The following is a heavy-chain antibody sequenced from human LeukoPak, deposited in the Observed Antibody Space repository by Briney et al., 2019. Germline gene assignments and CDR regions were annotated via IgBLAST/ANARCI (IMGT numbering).Heavy chain of an antibody. V-gene: IGHV1-18*01. CDR3: ARDGNKRRSSQLVGYYGMDV. CDR1: GYTFTSYG. Sequence: ASVKVSCKASGYTFTSYGISWVRQAPGQGLEWMGWISAYNGNTNYAQKLQGRVTMTTDTSTSTAYMELRSLRSDDTAVYYCARDGNKRRSSQLVGYYGMDVWGQGTTVTVSS. CDR2: ISAYNGNT. D-gene: IGHD1-26*01. J-gene: IGHJ6*02.